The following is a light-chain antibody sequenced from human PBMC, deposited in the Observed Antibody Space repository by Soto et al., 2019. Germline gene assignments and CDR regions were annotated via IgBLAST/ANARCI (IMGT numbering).Light chain of an antibody. CDR1: QSVSSSY. V-gene: IGKV3-20*01. Sequence: EIVLTQSPGTLSLSPGERATLSCRASQSVSSSYLAWYQHKPGKAPRLLIYGASSRATGIPDRFSGSGSGTDFTLTISRLEPEDVAVYYCQQYGSSPHTFGQGTKLELK. CDR3: QQYGSSPHT. J-gene: IGKJ2*01. CDR2: GAS.